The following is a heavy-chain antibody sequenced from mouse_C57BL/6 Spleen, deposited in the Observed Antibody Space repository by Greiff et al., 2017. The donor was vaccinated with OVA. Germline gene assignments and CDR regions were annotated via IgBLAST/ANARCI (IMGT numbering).Heavy chain of an antibody. V-gene: IGHV14-4*01. CDR2: IDPENGDT. J-gene: IGHJ3*01. CDR3: TTLYSNYGAY. CDR1: GFNITDYY. D-gene: IGHD2-5*01. Sequence: VQLQQSGAELVRPGASVKLSCTASGFNITDYYMHWVKQRPEQGLEWIGWIDPENGDTEYASKFQGKATITADTSSNTAYLQLSSLTSEDTAVYYCTTLYSNYGAYWGQGTLVTVSA.